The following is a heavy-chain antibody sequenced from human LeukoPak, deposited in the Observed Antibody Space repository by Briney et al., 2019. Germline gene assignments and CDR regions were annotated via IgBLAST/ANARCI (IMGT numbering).Heavy chain of an antibody. V-gene: IGHV3-15*01. CDR3: SYYYDSSGYVDY. J-gene: IGHJ4*02. Sequence: GGSLRLSCAASGFTFSDAWMNWVRQAPGKGLEWVGRIKSKADGGTIDYAAPVKGRFAISRDDSKNTVYMQMNSLKTEDTAVYYCSYYYDSSGYVDYWGQGTLVTVSS. CDR1: GFTFSDAW. CDR2: IKSKADGGTI. D-gene: IGHD3-22*01.